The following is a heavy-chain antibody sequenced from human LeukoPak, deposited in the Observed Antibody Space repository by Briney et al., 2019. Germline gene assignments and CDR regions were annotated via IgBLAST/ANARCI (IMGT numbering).Heavy chain of an antibody. Sequence: GGSLRLSCAASGFTLIRHGMHWVRHAPGKGLEGGTYIRYDGSNKYYADSVKSRYTISRDNSQNTLYLQMNSLRGEGTAVYYYARGSSSWYKDYWGRGAMATVSS. J-gene: IGHJ4*02. V-gene: IGHV3-30*02. CDR1: GFTLIRHG. CDR2: IRYDGSNK. D-gene: IGHD6-13*01. CDR3: ARGSSSWYKDY.